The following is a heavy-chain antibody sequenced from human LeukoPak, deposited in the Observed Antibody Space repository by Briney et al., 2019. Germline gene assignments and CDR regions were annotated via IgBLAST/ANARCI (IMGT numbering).Heavy chain of an antibody. D-gene: IGHD7-27*01. CDR3: ARERPGEDTFDI. CDR2: ISSSGNTI. Sequence: AGGSLRLSCAASGFTFSSYEMNWVRQARGKGLGWVSFISSSGNTIYYADSVKGRFIISRDNAKNSLYLQMNSLRTEDTAVYYCARERPGEDTFDIWGQGTMVTVSS. V-gene: IGHV3-48*03. J-gene: IGHJ3*02. CDR1: GFTFSSYE.